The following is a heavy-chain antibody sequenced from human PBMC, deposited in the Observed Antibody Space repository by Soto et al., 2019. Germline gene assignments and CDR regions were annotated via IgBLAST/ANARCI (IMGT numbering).Heavy chain of an antibody. CDR1: AYSITSYW. CDR3: ARRMGYCSSTSCYGLHYYYYGMDV. D-gene: IGHD2-2*01. Sequence: LKFSCKGSAYSITSYWIGCVRQIPGKGLEWMGIIYPGDYDTRYSPSFQGQVTISADKSISTAYLQWSSLKASDTAMYYCARRMGYCSSTSCYGLHYYYYGMDVWGQGTTVTVAS. CDR2: IYPGDYDT. V-gene: IGHV5-51*01. J-gene: IGHJ6*02.